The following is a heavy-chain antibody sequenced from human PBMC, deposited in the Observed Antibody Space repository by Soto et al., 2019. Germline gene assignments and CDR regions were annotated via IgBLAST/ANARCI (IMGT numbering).Heavy chain of an antibody. CDR3: AGEGYGDYEVY. J-gene: IGHJ4*02. V-gene: IGHV1-69*02. Sequence: QVQLVQSGAEVKKPGSSVKVSCKASGGTFSSYTISWVRQAPGQGLEWMGRIIPNLGIANYAQKFQGRVTITADKSTSTAYMELSSLRSEDTAVYYCAGEGYGDYEVYWGQGTLVTVSS. CDR2: IIPNLGIA. CDR1: GGTFSSYT. D-gene: IGHD4-17*01.